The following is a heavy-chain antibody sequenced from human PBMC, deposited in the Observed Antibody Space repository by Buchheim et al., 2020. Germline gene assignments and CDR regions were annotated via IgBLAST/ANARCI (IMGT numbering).Heavy chain of an antibody. V-gene: IGHV3-48*02. D-gene: IGHD2-2*01. CDR2: IISSSITI. Sequence: VQLVESGGGVVQPGRSLRLSCAASGFTFSSYAMSWFRQAPGKGLEWVSYIISSSITIYYADFLKGRFTISRTHAKNSLILQMNNLRDEDTAVYYCARVVPANAYYFDYWGQGTL. CDR3: ARVVPANAYYFDY. CDR1: GFTFSSYA. J-gene: IGHJ4*02.